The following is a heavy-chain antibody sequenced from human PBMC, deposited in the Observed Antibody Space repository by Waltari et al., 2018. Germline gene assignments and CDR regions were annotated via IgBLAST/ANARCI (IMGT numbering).Heavy chain of an antibody. J-gene: IGHJ4*02. Sequence: EVQLVESGGGLVQPGGSLRLSCAASGFTVSSSWMSWVRQAPGKGLEWVANIKQDGSAKYYVASVKGRFTISRDNAKNSLYLQMNSLSAEDTAVYYCASPPLSTIDYWGQGTLVTVSS. CDR2: IKQDGSAK. CDR3: ASPPLSTIDY. CDR1: GFTVSSSW. V-gene: IGHV3-7*02.